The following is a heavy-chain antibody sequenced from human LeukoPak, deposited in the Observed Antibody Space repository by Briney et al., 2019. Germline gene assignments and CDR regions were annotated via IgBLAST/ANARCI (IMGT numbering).Heavy chain of an antibody. CDR3: ATGDYFDL. J-gene: IGHJ4*02. Sequence: ASVKVSFKASGYTLSGYYVHWVRQAPGQGLEWMGRINPNGDVTNYPQNFQGWVTLTRDTSISTAYMELSRLRSDDTAVYYCATGDYFDLWGQGTLVTVSS. CDR1: GYTLSGYY. V-gene: IGHV1-2*04. CDR2: INPNGDVT.